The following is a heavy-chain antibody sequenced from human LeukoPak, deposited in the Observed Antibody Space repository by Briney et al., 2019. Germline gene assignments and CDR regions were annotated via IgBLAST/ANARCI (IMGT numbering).Heavy chain of an antibody. CDR2: ITVSGGRT. CDR3: AKDQSITIFGVVIGPFDY. V-gene: IGHV3-23*01. J-gene: IGHJ4*02. CDR1: GLILSSYV. Sequence: GGSLRLSCAASGLILSSYVMSWVRQAPGKGLEWVSTITVSGGRTYYADSVKGRFTISRDNSKNTLYLQMNSLRAEDTAVYYCAKDQSITIFGVVIGPFDYWGQGTLVTVSS. D-gene: IGHD3-3*01.